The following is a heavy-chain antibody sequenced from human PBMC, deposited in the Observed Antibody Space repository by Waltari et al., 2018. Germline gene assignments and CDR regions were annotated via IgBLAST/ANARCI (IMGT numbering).Heavy chain of an antibody. Sequence: QLQLQESGPGLVKPSGTLSLTCAVSGDSMCYTYWWSWVRQTPGKGLEWIGQVHGSGRTNYNPSFASRVSVSLDTPNNQFSLRVTSATAADTAIYYCARDRGRGLYLDSWGPGTLVAVSP. CDR1: GDSMCYTYW. CDR2: VHGSGRT. CDR3: ARDRGRGLYLDS. V-gene: IGHV4-4*02. J-gene: IGHJ4*02. D-gene: IGHD5-12*01.